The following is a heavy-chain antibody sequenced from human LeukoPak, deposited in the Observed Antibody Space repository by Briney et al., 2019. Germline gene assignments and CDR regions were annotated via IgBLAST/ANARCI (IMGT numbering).Heavy chain of an antibody. CDR3: ARGILYFYDSNGRDALEI. V-gene: IGHV1-2*02. D-gene: IGHD3-22*01. CDR1: GHTFTGYY. J-gene: IGHJ3*02. Sequence: ASVKVSCKTSGHTFTGYYLYWVRQAPGQGLEWMGWINPNSGDTNSAQRFQGRVTMTRDTSISTAYMELNNLRSDDTAVYFCARGILYFYDSNGRDALEIWGQGTMVTVSS. CDR2: INPNSGDT.